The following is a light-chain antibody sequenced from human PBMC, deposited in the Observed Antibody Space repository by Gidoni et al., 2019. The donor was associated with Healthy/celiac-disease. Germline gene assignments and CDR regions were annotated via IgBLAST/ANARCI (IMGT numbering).Light chain of an antibody. Sequence: DIQMTQSPSTLSASVGDRVTITCRASQSINNWLAWYQQKPGKAPKLLIYKASSLESGVPSRCSGSGSGTEFTLTISSLQPDDFATYYCQQYNSYSTFGQGTKVEIK. CDR1: QSINNW. CDR2: KAS. CDR3: QQYNSYST. J-gene: IGKJ1*01. V-gene: IGKV1-5*03.